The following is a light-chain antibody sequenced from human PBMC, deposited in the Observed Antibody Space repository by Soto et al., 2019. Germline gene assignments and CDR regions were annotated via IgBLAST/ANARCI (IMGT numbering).Light chain of an antibody. Sequence: QSVLTQPPSVSAAPGQKVTISCSGSSSNIGNNYVSWYQQLPGTAPKLLIYENNKRPSGIPDRFSGSKSGTSATLGITGLQTGDGADYYCGTWDSSLSALYVFGTGTKLTVL. CDR1: SSNIGNNY. CDR2: ENN. J-gene: IGLJ1*01. V-gene: IGLV1-51*02. CDR3: GTWDSSLSALYV.